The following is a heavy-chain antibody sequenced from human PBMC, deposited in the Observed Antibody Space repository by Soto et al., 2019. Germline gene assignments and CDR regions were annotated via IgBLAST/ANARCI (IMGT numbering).Heavy chain of an antibody. J-gene: IGHJ4*02. Sequence: EVQLVESGGGLVQPGGSLRLSCAASGITFSSYWMNWVRQAPEKGLEWVANIKQDGSEKNYVDSVKGRFTISRDNAKNSLYLQMNSLTAEDTAVYYCARAGYSSGWRFDYWGQGTLVTVSS. CDR1: GITFSSYW. D-gene: IGHD6-19*01. CDR2: IKQDGSEK. V-gene: IGHV3-7*01. CDR3: ARAGYSSGWRFDY.